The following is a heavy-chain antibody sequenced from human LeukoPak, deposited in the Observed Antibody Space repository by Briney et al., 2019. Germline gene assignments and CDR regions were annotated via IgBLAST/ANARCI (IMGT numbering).Heavy chain of an antibody. CDR1: GFTFSSYA. Sequence: GGSLRLSCAASGFTFSSYAMSWVRQAPEKGLEWVSAISGSGGSTYYADSVKGRFTISRDNSKNTLYLQMNSLRAEDTAVYYCAKVTSPIVVPAAPLGYWGQGTLVTVSS. CDR3: AKVTSPIVVPAAPLGY. D-gene: IGHD2-2*01. CDR2: ISGSGGST. V-gene: IGHV3-23*01. J-gene: IGHJ4*02.